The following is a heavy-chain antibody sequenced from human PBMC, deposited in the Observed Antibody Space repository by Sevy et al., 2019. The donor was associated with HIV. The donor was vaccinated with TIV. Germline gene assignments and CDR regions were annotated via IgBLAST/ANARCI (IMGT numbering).Heavy chain of an antibody. CDR3: TSAYYDFWSGYSKEKGRDAFDI. CDR1: GFTFGDYA. V-gene: IGHV3-49*04. D-gene: IGHD3-3*01. J-gene: IGHJ3*02. Sequence: GGSLRLSCTASGFTFGDYAMSWVRQAPGKGLEWVGFIRSKAYGGTTEYAASVKSRFTISRDDSKSIAYLQMNSLKTEDTAVYYCTSAYYDFWSGYSKEKGRDAFDIWGQGTMVTVSS. CDR2: IRSKAYGGTT.